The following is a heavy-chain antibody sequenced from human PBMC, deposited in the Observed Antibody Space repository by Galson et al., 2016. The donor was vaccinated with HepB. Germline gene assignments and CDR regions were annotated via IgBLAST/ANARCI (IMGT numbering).Heavy chain of an antibody. V-gene: IGHV3-7*01. Sequence: SCAASGFNFRSQWMSWVRQGPGKGLEWVANIKQDGSEKYYVDSVKGRFTISRDNAKNSLYLQMDSLRAEDTAVYFCARKLWSGPFQEGGQGTLVIVSS. D-gene: IGHD3-10*02. CDR1: GFNFRSQW. J-gene: IGHJ1*01. CDR2: IKQDGSEK. CDR3: ARKLWSGPFQE.